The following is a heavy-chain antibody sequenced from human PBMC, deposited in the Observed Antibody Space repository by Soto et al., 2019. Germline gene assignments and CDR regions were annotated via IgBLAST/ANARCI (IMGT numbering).Heavy chain of an antibody. J-gene: IGHJ6*02. Sequence: PWGSLRLSCAASGFTFSSYAMSWVRQAPGKGLEWVSAISGSGGSTYYADSVKGRFTISRDNSKNTLYLQMNSLRAEDTAVYYCAIQGYCSSTSCYKGPNYYYYGMDVWGQGTTVTVSS. CDR3: AIQGYCSSTSCYKGPNYYYYGMDV. D-gene: IGHD2-2*02. V-gene: IGHV3-23*01. CDR1: GFTFSSYA. CDR2: ISGSGGST.